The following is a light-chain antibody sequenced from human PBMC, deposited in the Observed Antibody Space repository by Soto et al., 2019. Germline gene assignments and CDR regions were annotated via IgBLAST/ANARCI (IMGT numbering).Light chain of an antibody. Sequence: EIVITQSPATLSVSPGERATLSCRASQIVSSNLAWYQQKPVXAPRLLIYGASTRATGIPARFSGSGSGTEFTLTISSLQSEDFAVYYCQQRSKWPPITFGKGTRLEIK. CDR1: QIVSSN. V-gene: IGKV3-15*01. CDR2: GAS. J-gene: IGKJ5*01. CDR3: QQRSKWPPIT.